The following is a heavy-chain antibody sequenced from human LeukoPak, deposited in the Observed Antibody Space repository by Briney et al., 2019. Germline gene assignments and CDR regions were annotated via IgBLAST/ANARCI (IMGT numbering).Heavy chain of an antibody. CDR2: ISYDGSNK. CDR1: GFTFSSYG. D-gene: IGHD3-10*01. J-gene: IGHJ4*02. V-gene: IGHV3-30*18. Sequence: GGSLRLSCAASGFTFSSYGMHWVRQARGKGLEWVAVISYDGSNKYYADSVKGRFTISRDNSKNTLYLQMNSLRAEDTAVYYCAKDLRGVLYYFDYWGQGTLVTVSS. CDR3: AKDLRGVLYYFDY.